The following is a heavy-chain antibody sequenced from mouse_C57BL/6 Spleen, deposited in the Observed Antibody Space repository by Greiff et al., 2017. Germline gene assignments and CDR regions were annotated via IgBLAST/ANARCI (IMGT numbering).Heavy chain of an antibody. V-gene: IGHV2-2*01. D-gene: IGHD1-1*01. J-gene: IGHJ3*01. CDR2: IWSGRST. CDR3: ASPYYYGGLAY. CDR1: GFSLTSYG. Sequence: VQLQQSGPGLVQPSQSLSITCTVSGFSLTSYGVHWVRQSPGKGLEWLGVIWSGRSTDYNAAFISRLSISKDNSKSQVFFKMNSLQADDTAIYDCASPYYYGGLAYWGQGTLVTVSA.